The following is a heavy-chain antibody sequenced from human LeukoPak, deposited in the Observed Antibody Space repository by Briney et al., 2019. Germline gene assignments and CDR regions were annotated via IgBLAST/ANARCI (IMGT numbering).Heavy chain of an antibody. CDR2: ISSSSSYI. CDR1: GFTFSSYS. CDR3: ARDRGAGSYHDAFDI. Sequence: GGSLRLSCAASGFTFSSYSMNWVRQAPGKGLEWVSSISSSSSYIYYADSVKGRFTISRDNAKNSLYLQMNSLRAEDTAVYYCARDRGAGSYHDAFDIWGQGTMVTVSS. J-gene: IGHJ3*02. D-gene: IGHD1-26*01. V-gene: IGHV3-21*01.